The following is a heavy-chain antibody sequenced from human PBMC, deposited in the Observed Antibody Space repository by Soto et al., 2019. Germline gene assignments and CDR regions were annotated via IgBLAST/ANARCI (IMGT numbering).Heavy chain of an antibody. V-gene: IGHV1-69*02. D-gene: IGHD6-6*01. CDR1: GGTFSSYT. J-gene: IGHJ4*02. CDR3: ARVGYSSSSGFDY. Sequence: QVQLVQSGAEVKKPGSSVKVSCNASGGTFSSYTISWVRQAPGQGLEWMGRIIPILGIANYAQKFQGRVTITADKSTSTAYMELSSLRSEATAVYYCARVGYSSSSGFDYWGQGTLVTVSS. CDR2: IIPILGIA.